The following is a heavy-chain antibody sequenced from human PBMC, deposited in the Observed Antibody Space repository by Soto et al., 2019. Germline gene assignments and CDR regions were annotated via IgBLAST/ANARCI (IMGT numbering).Heavy chain of an antibody. J-gene: IGHJ5*02. CDR2: ISGSGGST. D-gene: IGHD6-19*01. Sequence: EVQLLESGGGLVQPGGSLRLSCAASGFTFSSYAMSWVRQAPGKGLEWVSAISGSGGSTYYADSVKGRFTISRDNSKSTLYLRMNSLRAEDTPVYYCAGSSDWYAWFDPWGQGTLVTVSS. CDR1: GFTFSSYA. CDR3: AGSSDWYAWFDP. V-gene: IGHV3-23*01.